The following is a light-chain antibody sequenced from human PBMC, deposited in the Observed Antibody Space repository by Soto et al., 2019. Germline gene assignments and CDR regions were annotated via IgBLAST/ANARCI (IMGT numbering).Light chain of an antibody. CDR3: SSYTTTSTYV. J-gene: IGLJ1*01. Sequence: QSALTQPASVSGSRGQSVTISWTGTSSDVGGYDYVSWYQQHPGKAPKFMIYEVTNRPSGVSHRFSGSKSGNTASLTISGLQAEDEADYYCSSYTTTSTYVFGTGTKVTVL. CDR2: EVT. CDR1: SSDVGGYDY. V-gene: IGLV2-14*01.